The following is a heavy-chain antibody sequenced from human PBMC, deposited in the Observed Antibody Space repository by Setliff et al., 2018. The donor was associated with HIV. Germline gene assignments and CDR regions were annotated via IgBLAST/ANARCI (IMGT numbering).Heavy chain of an antibody. CDR3: ARDKGRPHYYDDTGSYRSDALDI. J-gene: IGHJ3*02. CDR1: TESLTRYD. D-gene: IGHD3-22*01. CDR2: VSHTGYT. V-gene: IGHV4-34*01. Sequence: SETLSLTCAVYTESLTRYDWAWIRQSPEKGLEWIDYVSHTGYTYYNPSLKSRVDMSLDISKNQFSLNVSFVTAADTAVYYCARDKGRPHYYDDTGSYRSDALDIWGQGTMVTVSS.